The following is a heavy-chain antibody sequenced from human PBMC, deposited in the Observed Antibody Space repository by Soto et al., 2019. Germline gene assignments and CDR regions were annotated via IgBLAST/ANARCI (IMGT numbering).Heavy chain of an antibody. Sequence: GESLKISCKGSGYSFTSYWISWVRQMPGKGLEWMGIIYPGDSDTRYSPSFQGQVTISADKSISTAYLQWSSLKASDTAMYYCARNLVPAAKDYYYYGMDVWGQGTTVTVS. CDR1: GYSFTSYW. CDR3: ARNLVPAAKDYYYYGMDV. V-gene: IGHV5-51*01. CDR2: IYPGDSDT. J-gene: IGHJ6*02. D-gene: IGHD2-2*01.